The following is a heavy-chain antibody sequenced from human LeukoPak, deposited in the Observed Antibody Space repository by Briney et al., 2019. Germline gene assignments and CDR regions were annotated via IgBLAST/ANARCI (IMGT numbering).Heavy chain of an antibody. D-gene: IGHD3-22*01. CDR2: ISDSGGRT. V-gene: IGHV3-23*01. Sequence: GGSLRLSCEASGFTFGSYAMYWVRQAPGKGLEWVAGISDSGGRTNYADSVKGRFTISRDNPKNTLYLQMNSLRAEDTAVYFCAKRGVVIRVILVGFHKEAYYFDSWGQGALVTVSS. J-gene: IGHJ4*02. CDR3: AKRGVVIRVILVGFHKEAYYFDS. CDR1: GFTFGSYA.